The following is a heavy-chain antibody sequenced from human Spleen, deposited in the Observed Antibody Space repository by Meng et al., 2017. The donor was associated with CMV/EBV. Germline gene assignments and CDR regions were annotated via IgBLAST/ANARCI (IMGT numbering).Heavy chain of an antibody. V-gene: IGHV4-39*07. CDR1: GGSISSSSYY. J-gene: IGHJ4*02. CDR3: ARDRLGGPDIVVVPAAILGYYFDY. CDR2: IYYSGSA. Sequence: SETLSLTCTVSGGSISSSSYYWGWIRQPPGKGLEWIGSIYYSGSAYYNPSLKSRVTISVDTSKTQFSLKLSSVTAADTAVYYCARDRLGGPDIVVVPAAILGYYFDYWGQGTLVTVSS. D-gene: IGHD2-2*01.